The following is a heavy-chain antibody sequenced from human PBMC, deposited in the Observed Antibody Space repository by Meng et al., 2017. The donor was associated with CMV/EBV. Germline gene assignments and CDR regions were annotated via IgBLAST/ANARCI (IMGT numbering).Heavy chain of an antibody. CDR2: IIPILGIA. CDR1: GGTFSSYA. J-gene: IGHJ3*02. CDR3: ARAPPYYYGSGSYTDRFDI. Sequence: SVKVSCKASGGTFSSYAISWVRQAPGQGLEWMGGIIPILGIANYAQKFQGRVTITADKSTSTAYMELSSLRSEDTAVYYCARAPPYYYGSGSYTDRFDIRGQGTMVTVSS. D-gene: IGHD3-10*01. V-gene: IGHV1-69*10.